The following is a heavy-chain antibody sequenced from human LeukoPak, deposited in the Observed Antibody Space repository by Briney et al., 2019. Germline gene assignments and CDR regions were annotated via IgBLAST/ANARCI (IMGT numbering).Heavy chain of an antibody. CDR3: ARGATEYYDILTGYYRPPGWETYYYMDV. J-gene: IGHJ6*03. Sequence: SETLSLTCAVYGGSFSGYYWSWIRQPPGKGLEWIGEINHSGSTNYNPSLKSRVTISVDMSKNQFSLKLSSVTAADTAVYYCARGATEYYDILTGYYRPPGWETYYYMDVWGKGTTVTVSS. V-gene: IGHV4-34*01. D-gene: IGHD3-9*01. CDR2: INHSGST. CDR1: GGSFSGYY.